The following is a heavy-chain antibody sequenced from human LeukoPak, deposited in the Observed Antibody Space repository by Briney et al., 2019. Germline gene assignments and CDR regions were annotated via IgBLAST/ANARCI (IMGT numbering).Heavy chain of an antibody. D-gene: IGHD5-12*01. Sequence: ASVKVSCKASGYTFTGYYMHWVRQAPGQGLEWMGWINPNSGGTNYAQKFQGRVTMTRDTSISTAYMELSSLRSEDTAVYYCARGTSGYEGWFDPWGQGTLVTVSS. CDR2: INPNSGGT. CDR3: ARGTSGYEGWFDP. CDR1: GYTFTGYY. J-gene: IGHJ5*02. V-gene: IGHV1-2*02.